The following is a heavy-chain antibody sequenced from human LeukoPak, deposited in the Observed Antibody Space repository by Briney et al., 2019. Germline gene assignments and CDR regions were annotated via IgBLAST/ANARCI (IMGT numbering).Heavy chain of an antibody. D-gene: IGHD4-17*01. J-gene: IGHJ4*02. CDR1: GFTFSSYN. CDR2: ISSSSSCI. CDR3: ARDPLYGDPPYYFDY. Sequence: KAGGSLRLSCAASGFTFSSYNMNWVRQAPGKGLEWVASISSSSSCIYYADSVKGRFTISRDNAKNSLHLQMNSLRAEDTAVYYCARDPLYGDPPYYFDYWGQGTLVTVSS. V-gene: IGHV3-21*01.